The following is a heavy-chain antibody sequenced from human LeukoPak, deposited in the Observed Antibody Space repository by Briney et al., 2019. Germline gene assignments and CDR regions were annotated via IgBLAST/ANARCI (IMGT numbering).Heavy chain of an antibody. CDR1: GFTFSSYG. CDR2: IRYDGSNK. Sequence: GGSLRLSCAASGFTFSSYGMHWVRQAPGKGLEWVAFIRYDGSNKYYADSVKGRFTISRDNSKNTLYLQMNSLRAEDTAVYYCAKDDFIAVAGTPDYWGQGTLVTVSS. CDR3: AKDDFIAVAGTPDY. J-gene: IGHJ4*02. D-gene: IGHD6-19*01. V-gene: IGHV3-30*02.